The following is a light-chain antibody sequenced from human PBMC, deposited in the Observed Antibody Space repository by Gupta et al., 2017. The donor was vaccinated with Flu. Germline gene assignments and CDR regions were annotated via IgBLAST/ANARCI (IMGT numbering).Light chain of an antibody. CDR1: SSDVGSYNL. V-gene: IGLV2-23*02. CDR3: CSYEGPTTFVV. Sequence: PGQSVTISCTGTSSDVGSYNLVSWYQQHPGKAPKLMLSEVSKRPSGVSNRFSGSKSGNTASLTISGLLADDEAHYYCCSYEGPTTFVVFGGGTKLTVL. J-gene: IGLJ2*01. CDR2: EVS.